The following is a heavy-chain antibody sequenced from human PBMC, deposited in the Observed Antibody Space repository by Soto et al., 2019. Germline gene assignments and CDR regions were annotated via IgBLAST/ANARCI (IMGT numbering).Heavy chain of an antibody. J-gene: IGHJ4*02. V-gene: IGHV1-18*01. CDR1: GYTFTSYG. Sequence: ASVKVSCKASGYTFTSYGISWVRQAPGQGLEWMGWISAYNGNTNYAQKLQGRVTMTTDTSTSTVYMELSSLRSDDTAVYYCASDAYSNHFDYWGQGTLVTVSS. CDR2: ISAYNGNT. D-gene: IGHD4-4*01. CDR3: ASDAYSNHFDY.